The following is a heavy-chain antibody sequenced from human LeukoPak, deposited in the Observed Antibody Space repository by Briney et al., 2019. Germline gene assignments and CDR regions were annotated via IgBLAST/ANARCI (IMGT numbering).Heavy chain of an antibody. V-gene: IGHV3-23*01. CDR3: AKDGYGGNSYWYFDL. CDR2: ISTSGGST. D-gene: IGHD4-23*01. J-gene: IGHJ2*01. Sequence: GGSLRLSCAASGFTFSSYAMSWVRQAPGKGLEWVSAISTSGGSTYYADSVKGRFTISRDNSKNTLYLQMNSRRAEDTAIYYCAKDGYGGNSYWYFDLWGRGTLVTVSS. CDR1: GFTFSSYA.